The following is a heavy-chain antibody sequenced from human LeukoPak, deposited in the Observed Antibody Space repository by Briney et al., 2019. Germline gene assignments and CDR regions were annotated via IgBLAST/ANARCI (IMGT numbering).Heavy chain of an antibody. CDR3: ARDGRVVPAAPYSGYLDY. Sequence: ASVKVSCKASGGTFSSYAISCVRQAPGQGLEWMGRIIPIFGIANYAQKFQGRVTITADKSTSTAYMELSSLRSEDTAVYYCARDGRVVPAAPYSGYLDYWGQGTLVTVSS. J-gene: IGHJ4*02. D-gene: IGHD2-2*01. V-gene: IGHV1-69*04. CDR2: IIPIFGIA. CDR1: GGTFSSYA.